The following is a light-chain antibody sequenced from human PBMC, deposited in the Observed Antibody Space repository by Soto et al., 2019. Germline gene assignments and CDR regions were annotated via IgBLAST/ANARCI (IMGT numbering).Light chain of an antibody. Sequence: IVLTQSPGTLSLSPGERAALSCRASQTVSSTYLAWYQQKPDQAPRLRIYGASSRATGIPDRFSGSGSGTDFTLTISRLEPEDFAVYYCQQYGTSPRTFGQGTNLEIK. CDR2: GAS. J-gene: IGKJ2*01. CDR3: QQYGTSPRT. V-gene: IGKV3-20*01. CDR1: QTVSSTY.